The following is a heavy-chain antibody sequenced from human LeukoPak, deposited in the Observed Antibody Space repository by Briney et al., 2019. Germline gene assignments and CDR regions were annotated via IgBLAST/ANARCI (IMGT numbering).Heavy chain of an antibody. J-gene: IGHJ4*02. CDR2: MNPNSGTA. V-gene: IGHV1-8*01. CDR3: ASNLPGIAAAGY. CDR1: GYTFTSYD. Sequence: ASVKVSCTASGYTFTSYDINWVRQATGQGLEWMGWMNPNSGTAGFAQTFQGRVTVTRNTSISTAYMELSSLRSEDTAMYYCASNLPGIAAAGYWGQGTLVTVSS. D-gene: IGHD6-13*01.